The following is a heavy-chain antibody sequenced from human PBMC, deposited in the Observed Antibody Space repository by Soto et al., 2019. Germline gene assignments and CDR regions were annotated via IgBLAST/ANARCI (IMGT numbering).Heavy chain of an antibody. CDR3: VGNYYDILQI. CDR1: GGSISSGGYS. V-gene: IGHV4-30-2*01. Sequence: SETLSLTCAVSGGSISSGGYSWSWIRQPPGKGLEWIGYIYHSGSTYYNPSLKSRVTISVDRSKNQFSLKLSSVTAADTAVYYCVGNYYDILQIWGQGTLVTVSS. D-gene: IGHD3-22*01. J-gene: IGHJ4*02. CDR2: IYHSGST.